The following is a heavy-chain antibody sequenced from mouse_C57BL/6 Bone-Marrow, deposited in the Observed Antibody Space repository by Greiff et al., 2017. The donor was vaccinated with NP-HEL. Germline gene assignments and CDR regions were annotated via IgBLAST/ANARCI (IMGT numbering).Heavy chain of an antibody. CDR3: ARVDYGSSPWFAY. V-gene: IGHV5-4*03. Sequence: EVKLVESGGGLVKPGGSLKLSCAASGFTFSSYAMSWVRQTPEKRLERVATISDGGSYTYYPDNVKGRFTISRDNAKNNLYLQMSHLKSEDTAMYYCARVDYGSSPWFAYWGQGTLVTVSA. CDR1: GFTFSSYA. CDR2: ISDGGSYT. J-gene: IGHJ3*01. D-gene: IGHD1-1*01.